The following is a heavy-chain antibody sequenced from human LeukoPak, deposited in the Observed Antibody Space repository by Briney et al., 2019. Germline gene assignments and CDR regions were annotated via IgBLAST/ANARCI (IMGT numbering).Heavy chain of an antibody. V-gene: IGHV4-30-4*08. CDR2: IYYSGST. CDR1: GGSISSGYYY. J-gene: IGHJ3*02. CDR3: VRVGFGVIIPPYAFDI. Sequence: SQTLSLTCTVSGGSISSGYYYWSWIRQPPGKGLEGIGYIYYSGSTYYNPSLKSRITISVDTSKNQFSLKLTSVTAADTAVYYCVRVGFGVIIPPYAFDIWGQGTMVTVSS. D-gene: IGHD3-3*01.